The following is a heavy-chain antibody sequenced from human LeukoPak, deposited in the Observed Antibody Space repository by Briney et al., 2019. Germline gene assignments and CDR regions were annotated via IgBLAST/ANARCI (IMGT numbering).Heavy chain of an antibody. D-gene: IGHD1-26*01. CDR3: ARGGSGSYFNFDY. J-gene: IGHJ4*02. CDR2: ISGSGGST. Sequence: GGSLRLSCAASGFTFSSYAMSWVRQAPGKGLEWVSAISGSGGSTYYADSVKGRFTISRDNSKNTLYLQMNSLRAEDTAVYYCARGGSGSYFNFDYWGQGTLVTVSS. V-gene: IGHV3-23*01. CDR1: GFTFSSYA.